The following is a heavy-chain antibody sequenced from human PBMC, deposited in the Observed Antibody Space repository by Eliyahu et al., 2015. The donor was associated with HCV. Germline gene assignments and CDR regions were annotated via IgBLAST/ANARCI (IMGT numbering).Heavy chain of an antibody. CDR2: ISWDDDI. CDR3: AHRPDYYDASGYYYGWFDP. CDR1: GFSLKKSGMG. V-gene: IGHV2-5*02. D-gene: IGHD3-22*01. J-gene: IGHJ5*02. Sequence: QITLKESGPTLVRPTQTLTLTCTFSGFSLKKSGMGVGWFRXPPGKALXWXAXISWDDDIRYSPSLKTRLTITKDTSKNQVVLTMTNMDPVDTGTYYCAHRPDYYDASGYYYGWFDPWGRGTLVTVSS.